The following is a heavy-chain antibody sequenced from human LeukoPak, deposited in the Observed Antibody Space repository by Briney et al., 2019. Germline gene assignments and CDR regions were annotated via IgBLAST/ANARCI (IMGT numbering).Heavy chain of an antibody. CDR1: GFTFSSYA. J-gene: IGHJ4*02. D-gene: IGHD2-21*02. CDR3: VREDTPATANY. V-gene: IGHV3-23*01. CDR2: ISGGGDIT. Sequence: GGSLRLSCAASGFTFSSYAMSWVRQAPGKGLEWVSAISGGGDITYYADSVKGRFTISRDNSKDTLFLQMHSLRPGDTAVYYCVREDTPATANYWGQGTLVTISS.